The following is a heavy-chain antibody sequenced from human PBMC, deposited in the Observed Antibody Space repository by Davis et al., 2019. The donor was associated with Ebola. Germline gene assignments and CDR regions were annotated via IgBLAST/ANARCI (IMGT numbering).Heavy chain of an antibody. V-gene: IGHV3-30-3*01. J-gene: IGHJ6*02. CDR2: ISYDGSNK. D-gene: IGHD2-2*01. CDR1: GFTFSSYP. CDR3: ARGPIVVPDYDYYYYGMDV. Sequence: GESLKISCAASGFTFSSYPMHWVRQAPGKGLEWVAVISYDGSNKYYADSVRGRFTISRDNSKNTLYLRMDSLRADDTAVYYCARGPIVVPDYDYYYYGMDVWGQGTTVTVSS.